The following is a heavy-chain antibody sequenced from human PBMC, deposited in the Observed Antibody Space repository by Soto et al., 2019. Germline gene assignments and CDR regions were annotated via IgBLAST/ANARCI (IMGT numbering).Heavy chain of an antibody. D-gene: IGHD1-7*01. V-gene: IGHV5-51*01. CDR3: AKLELPSDYYYGMDV. J-gene: IGHJ6*02. CDR1: GYTFSTSW. Sequence: GESLKISFEGSGYTFSTSWLAWVRQMPGKGLEWMGIIYPDDSDTRYSPSFQGQVTISADKSISTAYLQWSSLKASDTAMYYCAKLELPSDYYYGMDVWGQGTTVTVSS. CDR2: IYPDDSDT.